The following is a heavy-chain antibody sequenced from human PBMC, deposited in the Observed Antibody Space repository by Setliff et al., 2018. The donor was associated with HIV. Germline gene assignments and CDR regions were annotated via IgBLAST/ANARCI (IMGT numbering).Heavy chain of an antibody. CDR3: ARGQIIVARSSSTVTAIDY. CDR2: ISGYNGNT. Sequence: ASVKVSCKASGYSFINYGISWVRQAPGQGLEWMGWISGYNGNTNYAQKFQGRVTMTTDTSTNTAYMELRSLRSDDTAVYYCARGQIIVARSSSTVTAIDYWGQGTLVTVSS. J-gene: IGHJ4*02. V-gene: IGHV1-18*01. D-gene: IGHD4-17*01. CDR1: GYSFINYG.